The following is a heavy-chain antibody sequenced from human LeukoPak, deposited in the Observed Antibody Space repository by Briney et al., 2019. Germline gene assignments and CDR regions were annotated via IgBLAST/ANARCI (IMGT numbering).Heavy chain of an antibody. V-gene: IGHV3-15*01. CDR1: GFGFSSAW. Sequence: PGGSLRLSCAASGFGFSSAWMSWVRRAPGKGLEWVGLIKSKTDGGTTDYAAPVKGRFTVSRDDSENTLYLQMNNLKTEDTAVYYCATTSYGSGSPWGQGALVTVSS. CDR2: IKSKTDGGTT. D-gene: IGHD3-10*01. CDR3: ATTSYGSGSP. J-gene: IGHJ5*02.